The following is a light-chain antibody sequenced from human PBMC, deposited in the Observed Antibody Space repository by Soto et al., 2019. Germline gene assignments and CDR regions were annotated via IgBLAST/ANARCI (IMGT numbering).Light chain of an antibody. Sequence: QSVLTQPPSVSGAPGQRVTISCTGSSSNIGAGYDVHWYQQLPGTAPKLLIYGNSNRPSGVPDRFSGSKSGTSASLAITGLRAEDEADYYRQSYDSSLGGWVFGGGTKLTVL. CDR1: SSNIGAGYD. CDR3: QSYDSSLGGWV. J-gene: IGLJ3*02. V-gene: IGLV1-40*01. CDR2: GNS.